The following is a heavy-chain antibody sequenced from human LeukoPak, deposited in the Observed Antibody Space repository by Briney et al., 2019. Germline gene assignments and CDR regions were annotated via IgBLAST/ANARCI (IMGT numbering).Heavy chain of an antibody. CDR1: GGSFSGYY. CDR2: INHSGST. CDR3: ARLKGVVPAAKSRYYDY. Sequence: SETLSLTCAVYGGSFSGYYWSWIRQPPGKGLEWIGEINHSGSTSYNPSLKSRVTISVDTSKNQFSLKLSSVTAADTAVYYCARLKGVVPAAKSRYYDYWGQGTLVTVSS. V-gene: IGHV4-34*01. J-gene: IGHJ4*02. D-gene: IGHD2-2*01.